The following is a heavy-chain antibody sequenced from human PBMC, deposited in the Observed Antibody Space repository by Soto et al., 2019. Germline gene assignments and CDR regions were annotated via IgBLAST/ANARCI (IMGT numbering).Heavy chain of an antibody. CDR1: DYSISDGYY. CDR3: ARSLHVTVAGYFDS. D-gene: IGHD6-19*01. CDR2: LFHSGNS. J-gene: IGHJ4*01. V-gene: IGHV4-38-2*01. Sequence: SETLSLTCVVSDYSISDGYYWGWVRQPPGKGLEWIGSLFHSGNSYYNPSPSLKGRVTISMDTSENQFSLKLTSVTAADTAVYYCARSLHVTVAGYFDSWGHGALVTVSS.